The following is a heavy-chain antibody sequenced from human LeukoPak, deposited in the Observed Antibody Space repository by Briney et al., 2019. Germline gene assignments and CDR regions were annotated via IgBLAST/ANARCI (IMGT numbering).Heavy chain of an antibody. CDR2: INPNSGGT. D-gene: IGHD5-18*01. V-gene: IGHV1-2*02. CDR1: GYTFTGYY. Sequence: VASVKVSCKASGYTFTGYYMHWVRQAPGQALEWMGWINPNSGGTNYAQKFQGRVTMTRDTSISTAYMELSRLRSDDTAVYYCARARDTAMAPYSWFDPWGQGTLVTVSS. J-gene: IGHJ5*02. CDR3: ARARDTAMAPYSWFDP.